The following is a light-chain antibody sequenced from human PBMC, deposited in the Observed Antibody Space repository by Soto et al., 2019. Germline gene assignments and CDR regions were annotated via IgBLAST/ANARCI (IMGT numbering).Light chain of an antibody. CDR1: SSNIGSNY. V-gene: IGLV1-47*01. CDR2: RNS. CDR3: AAWDDSLSAVV. J-gene: IGLJ2*01. Sequence: QSVLTQPPSASGTPGQRVTISCSGSSSNIGSNYVYWYQQLPGTVPQLLIYRNSERPSGVPDRFSGSKSGTSASLAISGLRSEDEADYYCAAWDDSLSAVVFGGWTKLTVL.